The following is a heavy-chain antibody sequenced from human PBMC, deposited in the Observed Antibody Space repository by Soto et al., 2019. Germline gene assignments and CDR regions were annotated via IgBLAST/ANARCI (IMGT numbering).Heavy chain of an antibody. CDR3: AARTYYYDSSGPPPFDY. CDR1: GGTFSSYT. Sequence: ASVKVSCKASGGTFSSYTISWVRQAPGQGLEWMGRIIPILGIANYAQKFQGRVTITADKSTSTAYMELSSLRSEDTAVYYCAARTYYYDSSGPPPFDYWGQGTLVTVSS. V-gene: IGHV1-69*02. J-gene: IGHJ4*02. D-gene: IGHD3-22*01. CDR2: IIPILGIA.